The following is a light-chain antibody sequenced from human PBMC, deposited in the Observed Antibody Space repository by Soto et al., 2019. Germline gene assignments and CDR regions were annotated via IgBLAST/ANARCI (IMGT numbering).Light chain of an antibody. V-gene: IGLV7-43*01. CDR1: TGAVTSLYY. CDR2: GTS. J-gene: IGLJ1*01. CDR3: LLYYGGAHV. Sequence: QTVVTQEPSLTVSPGGTVTLTCASSTGAVTSLYYPNWFQQRPGQPPRALIYGTSNRHSWTPARFSGSLLGGKAALTLSDVQPEDEAEYFCLLYYGGAHVFGTGTMLTVL.